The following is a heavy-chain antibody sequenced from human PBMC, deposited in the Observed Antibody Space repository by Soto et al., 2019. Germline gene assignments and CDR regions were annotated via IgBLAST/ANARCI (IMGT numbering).Heavy chain of an antibody. CDR3: ARYWSAFDY. CDR2: MYNSGST. D-gene: IGHD2-15*01. Sequence: QVQLQESGPGLVKPSETPSLTCTVSGGSVSSGSYYWSWIRQPPGKGLEWIGYMYNSGSTNYNPSLMSRVTISVDTSKNQFSLKLSSVTAADTAVYYCARYWSAFDYWGQGTLVTVSS. V-gene: IGHV4-61*01. J-gene: IGHJ4*02. CDR1: GGSVSSGSYY.